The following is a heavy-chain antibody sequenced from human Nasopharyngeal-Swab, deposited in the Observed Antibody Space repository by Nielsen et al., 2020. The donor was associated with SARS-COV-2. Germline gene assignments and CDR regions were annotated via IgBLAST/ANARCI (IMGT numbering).Heavy chain of an antibody. J-gene: IGHJ4*02. CDR2: ISTSGTTM. CDR1: GFTFNNFE. Sequence: GGSLRLSCAAAGFTFNNFELTWVRQAPGKGLEWLSSISTSGTTMYYADSVKGRFTISSDDAKKSLYLQMNSLRVEDTTVYYCARGSLFDSSGYYLDFDAWGQGTLVTVSA. D-gene: IGHD3-22*01. V-gene: IGHV3-48*03. CDR3: ARGSLFDSSGYYLDFDA.